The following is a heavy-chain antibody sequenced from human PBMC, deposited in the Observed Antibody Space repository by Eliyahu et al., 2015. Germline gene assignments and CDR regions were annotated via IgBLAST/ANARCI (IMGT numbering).Heavy chain of an antibody. J-gene: IGHJ4*02. CDR1: GFTFSDHY. V-gene: IGHV3-72*01. Sequence: EVQLVESGGGLVQPGGSLRLSCAASGFTFSDHYMDWVRQAPGKGLEWVGRTRNKANSYTTEYAASVKGRFTISRDDSKNSLYLQMNSLKTEDTAVYYCARVKESTAYDYWGQGTLVTVSS. CDR2: TRNKANSYTT. CDR3: ARVKESTAYDY. D-gene: IGHD3-3*01.